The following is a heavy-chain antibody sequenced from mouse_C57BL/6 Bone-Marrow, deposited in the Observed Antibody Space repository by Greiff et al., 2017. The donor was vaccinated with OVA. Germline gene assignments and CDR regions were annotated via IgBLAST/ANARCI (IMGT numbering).Heavy chain of an antibody. CDR2: ISSGGSYT. J-gene: IGHJ4*01. V-gene: IGHV5-6*02. CDR3: ARRHTTVVARNAMDY. CDR1: GFTFSSYG. D-gene: IGHD1-1*01. Sequence: EVKLVESGGDLVKPGGSLKLSCAASGFTFSSYGMSWVRQTPDKRLEWVATISSGGSYTYYPDSVKGRFTISRDNAKNTLYLQMSSLKSEDTAMYYCARRHTTVVARNAMDYWGQGTSVTVSS.